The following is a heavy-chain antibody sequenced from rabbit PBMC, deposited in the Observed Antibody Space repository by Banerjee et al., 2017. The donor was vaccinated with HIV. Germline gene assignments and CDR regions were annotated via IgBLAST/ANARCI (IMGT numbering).Heavy chain of an antibody. Sequence: QQQLEESGGGLVKPGGTLTLTCKASGIDFSSYYYMCWVRQAPGKGLELIACIVTSSGSTDYASWVNGRFSISRSTSLNTVDLKMTSLTAADTATYFCARRDAGDTGYAYAFSLWGPGTLVTVS. CDR1: GIDFSSYYY. V-gene: IGHV1S43*01. D-gene: IGHD6-1*01. CDR2: IVTSSGST. J-gene: IGHJ4*01. CDR3: ARRDAGDTGYAYAFSL.